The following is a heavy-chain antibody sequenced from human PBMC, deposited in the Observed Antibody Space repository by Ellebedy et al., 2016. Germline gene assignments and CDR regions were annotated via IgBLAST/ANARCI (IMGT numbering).Heavy chain of an antibody. CDR1: GGSFSGYY. D-gene: IGHD6-19*01. CDR3: ARHPYSSGWYDRWFDP. J-gene: IGHJ5*02. CDR2: INHSGST. Sequence: SQTLSLTXAVYGGSFSGYYWSWIRQPPGKGLEWIGEINHSGSTNYNPSLKSRVTISVDTSKNQFSLKLSSVTAADTAVYYCARHPYSSGWYDRWFDPWGQGTLVTVSS. V-gene: IGHV4-34*01.